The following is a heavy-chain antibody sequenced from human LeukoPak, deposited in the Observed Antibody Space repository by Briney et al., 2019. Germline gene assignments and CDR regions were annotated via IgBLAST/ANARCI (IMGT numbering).Heavy chain of an antibody. V-gene: IGHV4-59*12. D-gene: IGHD2-2*01. J-gene: IGHJ4*02. CDR1: GGSISNYY. CDR3: ARRVGYCSSTSCYGVDY. CDR2: ISYSGST. Sequence: SETLSLTCTVSGGSISNYYWSWIRQPPGKGLEWIGYISYSGSTNNNPSLKSRVTISVDTSKNQFSLKLSSVTAADTAVYYCARRVGYCSSTSCYGVDYWGQGTLVTVSS.